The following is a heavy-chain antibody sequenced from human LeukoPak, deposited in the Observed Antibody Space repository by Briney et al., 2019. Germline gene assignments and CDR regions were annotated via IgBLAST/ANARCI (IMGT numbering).Heavy chain of an antibody. J-gene: IGHJ4*02. CDR1: GDSFSSHY. V-gene: IGHV4-59*11. Sequence: SETLSLTCTVSGDSFSSHYWTWIRQPPGKGLEWIGYITYRGSTNYNPSLKSRLTISIDTSKNQFSLKLSSVTAADTAVYYCARGLGDGYNWVYFDYWGQGTLVTVSS. D-gene: IGHD5-24*01. CDR2: ITYRGST. CDR3: ARGLGDGYNWVYFDY.